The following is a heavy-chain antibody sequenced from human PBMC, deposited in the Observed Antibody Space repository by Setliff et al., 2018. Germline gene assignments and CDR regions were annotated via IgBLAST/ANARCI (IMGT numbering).Heavy chain of an antibody. CDR3: AKSSGSSSSTNLEY. J-gene: IGHJ4*02. V-gene: IGHV3-23*01. CDR1: GFTFSSYT. Sequence: GESLKISCRTSGFTFSSYTMNWVRQAPGKGLEWVSAITDDGGTTHYAGSVMGRFTIARDNSNSALYLQMHSLRVDDTALYYCAKSSGSSSSTNLEYLGPGTLVT. CDR2: ITDDGGTT. D-gene: IGHD6-6*01.